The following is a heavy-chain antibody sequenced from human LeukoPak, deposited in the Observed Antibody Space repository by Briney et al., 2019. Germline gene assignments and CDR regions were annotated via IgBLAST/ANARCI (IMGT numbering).Heavy chain of an antibody. D-gene: IGHD1-26*01. V-gene: IGHV1-18*01. J-gene: IGHJ3*02. Sequence: ASVKVSCKASGYTSINYAISWVRQAPGQGLEWMGWIGTYNGNTKYAQEFQGRVTMTTDTSTSTGYVELRNLRSDDTAVYFCVREWDHTRMTFDIWGQGTMVTVSS. CDR2: IGTYNGNT. CDR1: GYTSINYA. CDR3: VREWDHTRMTFDI.